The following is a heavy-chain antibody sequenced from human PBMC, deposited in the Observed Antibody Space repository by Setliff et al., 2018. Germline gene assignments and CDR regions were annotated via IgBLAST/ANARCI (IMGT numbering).Heavy chain of an antibody. D-gene: IGHD3-16*01. CDR3: ARGVYEYSYGYRGHYYYYMDV. CDR1: GYTFTGYA. V-gene: IGHV7-4-1*02. Sequence: GASVKVSCKASGYTFTGYAINWVRQAPGQGLEYLGWINTNTGNPTYVQGFTGRFVFSLDTSVSTAYLQISSLKAEDTAVYYCARGVYEYSYGYRGHYYYYMDVCGKGATVTVSS. CDR2: INTNTGNP. J-gene: IGHJ6*03.